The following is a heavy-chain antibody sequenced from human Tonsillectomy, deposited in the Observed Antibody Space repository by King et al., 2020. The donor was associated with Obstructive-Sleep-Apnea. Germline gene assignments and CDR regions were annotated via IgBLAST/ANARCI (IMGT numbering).Heavy chain of an antibody. Sequence: VQLVESGGGLVQPGGSLRLSCAASGFTLSSDWMHLVRQAPGKGLVWGSRINSDGSTTNYADSVKGRFTISRDNAKNTLYLQMNSLRAEDTAVYYCARAMRGSFDYWGRGTLVTVPS. CDR1: GFTLSSDW. J-gene: IGHJ4*02. CDR2: INSDGSTT. D-gene: IGHD3-22*01. CDR3: ARAMRGSFDY. V-gene: IGHV3-74*01.